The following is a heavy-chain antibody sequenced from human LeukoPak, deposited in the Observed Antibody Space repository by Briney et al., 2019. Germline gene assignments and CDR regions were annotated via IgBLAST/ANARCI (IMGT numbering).Heavy chain of an antibody. Sequence: PSETLSLTCTVSGGSMSSSSYYWGGIRQPPAKGVEWIGSIYYSGSTYYTPSLKSRVTISVDTSTSQCSLKLTSVTAADTAVYYCARLPTVTFFDYWGQGTLVTVSS. CDR3: ARLPTVTFFDY. D-gene: IGHD4-17*01. J-gene: IGHJ4*02. CDR2: IYYSGST. CDR1: GGSMSSSSYY. V-gene: IGHV4-39*01.